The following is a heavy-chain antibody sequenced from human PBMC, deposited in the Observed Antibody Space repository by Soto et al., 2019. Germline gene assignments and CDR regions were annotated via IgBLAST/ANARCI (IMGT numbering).Heavy chain of an antibody. V-gene: IGHV3-30-3*01. D-gene: IGHD4-4*01. J-gene: IGHJ2*01. CDR1: GFTFSSYA. CDR2: ISYDGSTK. CDR3: XRPLWRDDYNWGYFDL. Sequence: QVQLVESGGGVVQPGRSLRLSCAASGFTFSSYAMHWVRXXPXXXXXXXAVISYDGSTKYYADSVKGRFTISRDNSKXXXXXQMXSLXXXXXXXXXXXRPLWRDDYNWGYFDLWGRGTLVTVSS.